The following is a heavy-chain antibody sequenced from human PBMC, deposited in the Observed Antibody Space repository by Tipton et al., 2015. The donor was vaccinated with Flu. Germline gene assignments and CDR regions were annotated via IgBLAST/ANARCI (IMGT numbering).Heavy chain of an antibody. J-gene: IGHJ4*02. CDR3: VRLDRARGGDY. CDR1: GYSISSGYY. D-gene: IGHD3-16*02. CDR2: VSHSGST. V-gene: IGHV4-38-2*01. Sequence: PGLVKPSETLSLTCGVSGYSISSGYYWGWIRQPPGKGLEWIGSVSHSGSTYYNPSLKSRVTISVDNSKNQFSLTLRSVTAADTAMYYCVRLDRARGGDYWGQGTLVTVSS.